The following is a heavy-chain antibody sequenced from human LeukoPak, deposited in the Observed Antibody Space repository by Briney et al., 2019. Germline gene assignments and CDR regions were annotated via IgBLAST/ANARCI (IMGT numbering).Heavy chain of an antibody. Sequence: SETLSLTCTVSGGSISSSSYYWGWIRQPPGKGLEWIGSIYYSGSTYYNPSLKSRVTISVDTSKNQFSLKLSSVTAADTAVYYCARGRGYCSSTSCWLYNWFDPWGQGTLVTVSS. J-gene: IGHJ5*02. CDR1: GGSISSSSYY. CDR2: IYYSGST. D-gene: IGHD2-2*01. V-gene: IGHV4-39*07. CDR3: ARGRGYCSSTSCWLYNWFDP.